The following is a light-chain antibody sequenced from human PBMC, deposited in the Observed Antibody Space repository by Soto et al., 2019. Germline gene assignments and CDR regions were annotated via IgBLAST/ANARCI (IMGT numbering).Light chain of an antibody. J-gene: IGKJ4*01. CDR2: TAS. Sequence: DILLTQSPSFLSASVGDRVTVTCRASQGINSYLAWYQQKPGKAPKLLIYTASTLQSGVPSRFSGSGSGTEFTLTITSLQPEDFAAYYCQQLYTYPLTFGGGTKVEIK. CDR1: QGINSY. V-gene: IGKV1-9*01. CDR3: QQLYTYPLT.